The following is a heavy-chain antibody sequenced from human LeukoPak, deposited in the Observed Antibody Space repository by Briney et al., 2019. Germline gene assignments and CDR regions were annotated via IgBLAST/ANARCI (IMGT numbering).Heavy chain of an antibody. J-gene: IGHJ4*02. Sequence: PSETLSLTCAVYGGSFSGYYWSWIRQPPGKGLEWIGEINHSGSTNYNPSLKSRVTISVDTSKNQFSLKLSSVTAADTAVYYCARGALVKKFDYWGQGTLVTDSS. CDR3: ARGALVKKFDY. CDR1: GGSFSGYY. CDR2: INHSGST. V-gene: IGHV4-34*01.